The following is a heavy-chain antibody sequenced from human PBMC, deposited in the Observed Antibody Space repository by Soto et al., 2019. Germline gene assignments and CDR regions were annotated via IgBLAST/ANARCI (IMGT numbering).Heavy chain of an antibody. CDR2: IYWDDDK. CDR1: GFSLSTDDVG. CDR3: ARSKYSISSFDY. J-gene: IGHJ4*01. V-gene: IGHV2-5*02. Sequence: SGPTLVNPTQTLTLTCTFSGFSLSTDDVGVGWIRQPPGKALDWLAVIYWDDDKRYSPSLKSRLTITKDTSKNQVLLTMTNMDPVDTATYFCARSKYSISSFDYWGHGALVTVSS. D-gene: IGHD6-6*01.